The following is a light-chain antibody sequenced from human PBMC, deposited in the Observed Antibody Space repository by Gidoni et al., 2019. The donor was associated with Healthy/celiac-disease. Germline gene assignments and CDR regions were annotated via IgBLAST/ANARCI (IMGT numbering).Light chain of an antibody. V-gene: IGKV1-27*01. CDR3: QKYNSAGQKYNSAPKT. CDR1: QGISNY. Sequence: DIQMTQSPSSLSASVGDRVTITCRASQGISNYLAWYQQKPGKVPKLLIYAASTLQSGVPSRFSGSGSGTDFTLTISSLQPEDVATYYCQKYNSAGQKYNSAPKTFGQGTKVEIK. J-gene: IGKJ1*01. CDR2: AAS.